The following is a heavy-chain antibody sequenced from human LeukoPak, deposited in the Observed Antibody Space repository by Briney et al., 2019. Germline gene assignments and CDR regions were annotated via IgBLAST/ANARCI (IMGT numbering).Heavy chain of an antibody. J-gene: IGHJ4*02. CDR1: GGTFSSYA. CDR2: IIPILGIA. V-gene: IGHV1-69*04. Sequence: GASVKVSCKASGGTFSSYAISWVRQAPGQGLEWMGRIIPILGIANYAQKFQGRVTITADKSTSTAYMELSSLRSEDTAVYYCARGAVRGYSDYWGQRTLVTVSS. D-gene: IGHD5-12*01. CDR3: ARGAVRGYSDY.